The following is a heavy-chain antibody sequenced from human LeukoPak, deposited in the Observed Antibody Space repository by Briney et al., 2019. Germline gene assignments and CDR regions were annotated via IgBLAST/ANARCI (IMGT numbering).Heavy chain of an antibody. D-gene: IGHD2-2*01. CDR1: GGSISRDY. J-gene: IGHJ6*03. CDR2: IYYTGST. CDR3: ARGYCSSTSCPEGYYYMDV. V-gene: IGHV4-59*01. Sequence: SETLSLTCTVSGGSISRDYWSWTRQPPGKGLEWIGYIYYTGSTNYNPSLKSRVTISVDTSKNQFSLKLSSVTAADTAVYYCARGYCSSTSCPEGYYYMDVWGKGTTVTVSS.